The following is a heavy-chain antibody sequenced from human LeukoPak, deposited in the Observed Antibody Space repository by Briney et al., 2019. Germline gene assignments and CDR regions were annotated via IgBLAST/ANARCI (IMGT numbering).Heavy chain of an antibody. D-gene: IGHD6-6*01. CDR1: GGSISSGDYY. CDR2: IYYSGST. Sequence: SETLSLTCTVSGGSISSGDYYWSWIRQPPGKGLEWIGYIYYSGSTYYNPSLKSRVTISVDTSKNQFSLKLSSVTAADTAVYYCARTRSHSSRYFDYWGQGTLVTVSS. V-gene: IGHV4-30-4*08. CDR3: ARTRSHSSRYFDY. J-gene: IGHJ4*02.